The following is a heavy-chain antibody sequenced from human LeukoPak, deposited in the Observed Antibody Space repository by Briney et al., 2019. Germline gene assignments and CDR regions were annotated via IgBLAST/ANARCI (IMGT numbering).Heavy chain of an antibody. CDR3: ARVISSSSDGMDV. D-gene: IGHD6-6*01. J-gene: IGHJ6*02. V-gene: IGHV1-2*02. CDR1: GYTFTGYY. CDR2: INPNSGGT. Sequence: GASVEVSCKASGYTFTGYYMHWVRQAPGQGLEWMGWINPNSGGTNYAQKFQGRVTMTRDTPISTAYMELSRLRSDDTAVYYCARVISSSSDGMDVWGQGTAVTVSS.